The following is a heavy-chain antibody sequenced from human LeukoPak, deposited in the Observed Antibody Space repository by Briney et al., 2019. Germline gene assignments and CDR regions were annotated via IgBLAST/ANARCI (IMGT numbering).Heavy chain of an antibody. Sequence: GGSLRLSCAASGFTFSSYSMNWVRQAPGKGLEWVSYISSSSSTIYYADSVKGRFTISRDNAKNSLYLQMNSLRAEDTAAYYCARDSSRSYYYYYYYMDVWSKGTTVTVSS. CDR3: ARDSSRSYYYYYYYMDV. CDR2: ISSSSSTI. D-gene: IGHD2-2*01. J-gene: IGHJ6*03. CDR1: GFTFSSYS. V-gene: IGHV3-48*04.